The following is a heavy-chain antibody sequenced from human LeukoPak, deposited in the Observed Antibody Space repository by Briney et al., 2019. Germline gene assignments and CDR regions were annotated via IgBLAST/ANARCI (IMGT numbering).Heavy chain of an antibody. J-gene: IGHJ4*02. Sequence: SETLSLTCTVAGGSISSYYGSWIRQPPGKGLEWIGYIYYSGSINSTNYSPSIKSRVTISVDTSKNQFSLKLNSMTAADTAMYYCARAIVPWGYYFDYWGQGTLVTVSS. CDR3: ARAIVPWGYYFDY. V-gene: IGHV4-59*08. CDR1: GGSISSYY. CDR2: IYYSGSINST. D-gene: IGHD2-8*01.